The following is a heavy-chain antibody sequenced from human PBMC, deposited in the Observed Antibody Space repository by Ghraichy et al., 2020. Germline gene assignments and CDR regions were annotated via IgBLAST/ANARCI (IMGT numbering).Heavy chain of an antibody. D-gene: IGHD1-1*01. Sequence: GESLNISCAASGFTFSSYSMNWVRQAPGKGLEWVSSISSSSSYIYYADSVKGRFTISRDNAKNSLYLQMNSLRAEDTAVYYCARELMMDNWNDFPRDAFDIWGQVTMVTVSS. CDR1: GFTFSSYS. CDR3: ARELMMDNWNDFPRDAFDI. V-gene: IGHV3-21*01. CDR2: ISSSSSYI. J-gene: IGHJ3*02.